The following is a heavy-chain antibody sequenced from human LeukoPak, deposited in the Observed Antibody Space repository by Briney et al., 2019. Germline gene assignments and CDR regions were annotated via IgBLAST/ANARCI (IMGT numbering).Heavy chain of an antibody. V-gene: IGHV4-59*12. CDR1: GGSISSYY. CDR2: IYYSGST. J-gene: IGHJ4*02. D-gene: IGHD3-22*01. Sequence: SETLSLTCTVSGGSISSYYWSWIRQPPGKGLEWIEYIYYSGSTNYNPSLKSRVTISVDKSKNQFSLKLSSVTAADTAVYYCASTADSSGYYHHYFDYWAREPWSPSPQ. CDR3: ASTADSSGYYHHYFDY.